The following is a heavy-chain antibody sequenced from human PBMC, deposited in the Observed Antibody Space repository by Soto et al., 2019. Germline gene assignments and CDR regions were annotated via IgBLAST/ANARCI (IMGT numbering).Heavy chain of an antibody. CDR3: ARGQQLVANWLDP. Sequence: PGGSLRLSCAASGFPFSDSYMAWIRHAPGKGLEEIATISSTGSTPYYADSVKGRFTISRDNAQNSLYLEMNNLRAEDTAVYYCARGQQLVANWLDPWGQGILVTVSS. CDR2: ISSTGSTP. V-gene: IGHV3-11*01. J-gene: IGHJ5*02. D-gene: IGHD6-6*01. CDR1: GFPFSDSY.